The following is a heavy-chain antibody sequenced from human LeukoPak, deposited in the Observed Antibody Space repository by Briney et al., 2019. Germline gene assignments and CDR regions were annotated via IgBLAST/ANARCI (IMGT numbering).Heavy chain of an antibody. D-gene: IGHD6-19*01. V-gene: IGHV1-8*01. CDR1: GYTFTSYD. J-gene: IGHJ4*02. CDR2: MNPNSGNT. CDR3: ARTIAVAGALGPNY. Sequence: GASVKVSCKASGYTFTSYDINWVRQATGQGLEWMGWMNPNSGNTGYAQKFQGRVTMTRNTSISTAYMELSSLRSEDTAVYYCARTIAVAGALGPNYWGQGTLVTVSS.